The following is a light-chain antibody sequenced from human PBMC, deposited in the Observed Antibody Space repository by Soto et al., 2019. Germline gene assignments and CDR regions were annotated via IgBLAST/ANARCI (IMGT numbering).Light chain of an antibody. CDR3: QQYNSYPTWT. CDR2: QAS. CDR1: QSISSW. J-gene: IGKJ1*01. V-gene: IGKV1-5*03. Sequence: DIQMTQSPSTLSASVGDRVTITCRASQSISSWLAWYQQKPGQAPKLLIYQASSLESGVPSRFSGSGSGTAFTLNISSLQPDDFSTYSCQQYNSYPTWTFGQGTKVEIK.